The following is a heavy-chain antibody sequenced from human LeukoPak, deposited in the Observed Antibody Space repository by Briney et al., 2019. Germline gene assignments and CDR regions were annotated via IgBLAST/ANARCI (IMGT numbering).Heavy chain of an antibody. CDR1: GGSISRYF. CDR2: IYYSGST. J-gene: IGHJ4*02. Sequence: SETLSLTCSVSGGSISRYFWNWIRQSPGKGLERIGYIYYSGSTSYNPSLQSRVTMSVDTSTNQFSLKVTSVTAADTAMYYCARVSGYDWESFYDYWGQGSLVTVSS. D-gene: IGHD5-12*01. CDR3: ARVSGYDWESFYDY. V-gene: IGHV4-59*01.